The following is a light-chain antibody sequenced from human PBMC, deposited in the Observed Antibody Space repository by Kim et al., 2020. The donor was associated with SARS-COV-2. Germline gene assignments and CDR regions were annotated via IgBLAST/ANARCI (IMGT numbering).Light chain of an antibody. V-gene: IGLV2-14*03. CDR3: SSYTSNSTYV. CDR2: DVS. CDR1: GSDVGHYNY. Sequence: GQSITISCHGTGSDVGHYNYVSWYQQHPGKDPKLMIYDVSNRPSGASDRFSGSKSDNAASLTISGLQAEDEADYYCSSYTSNSTYVFGTGTKVTVL. J-gene: IGLJ1*01.